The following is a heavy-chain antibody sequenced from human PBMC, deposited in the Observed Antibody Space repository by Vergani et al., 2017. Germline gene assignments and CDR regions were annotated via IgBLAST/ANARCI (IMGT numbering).Heavy chain of an antibody. CDR2: IYTSGST. CDR1: GGSISSYY. V-gene: IGHV4-4*07. D-gene: IGHD6-19*01. Sequence: QVQLQESGPGLVKPSETLSLTCTVSGGSISSYYWSWIRQPAGKGLEWIGRIYTSGSTNYNPSLKSRVTMSVDTSKNQFSLKLSSVTAADTAVYYCANEDSSGWFAEYFQHWGQGTLVTVSS. CDR3: ANEDSSGWFAEYFQH. J-gene: IGHJ1*01.